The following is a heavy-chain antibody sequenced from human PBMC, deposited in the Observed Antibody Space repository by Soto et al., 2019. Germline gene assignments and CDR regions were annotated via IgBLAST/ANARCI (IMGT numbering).Heavy chain of an antibody. D-gene: IGHD2-21*02. CDR1: GGSISSGGYY. J-gene: IGHJ5*02. Sequence: PSETLSLTCTVSGGSISSGGYYWSWIRQHPGKGLEWIGYIYYSGSTYYNPSLKSRVTISVDTSKNQFSLKLSSVTAADTAVYYCAREQGDSNWFDPWGQGTLVTVSS. CDR2: IYYSGST. V-gene: IGHV4-31*03. CDR3: AREQGDSNWFDP.